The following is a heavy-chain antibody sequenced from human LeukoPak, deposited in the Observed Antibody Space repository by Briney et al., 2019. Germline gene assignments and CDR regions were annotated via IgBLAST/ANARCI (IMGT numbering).Heavy chain of an antibody. J-gene: IGHJ1*01. Sequence: PGRSLRLSCAASGFTFSSYAMHWVRQAPGKGLEWVAVISYDGSNKYYADSVKGRFTISRDNSKNTLYLQMNSLRAEDTAVYYCALAAAVNREYLQHWGQGTLVTVSS. V-gene: IGHV3-30-3*01. CDR3: ALAAAVNREYLQH. CDR1: GFTFSSYA. CDR2: ISYDGSNK. D-gene: IGHD6-13*01.